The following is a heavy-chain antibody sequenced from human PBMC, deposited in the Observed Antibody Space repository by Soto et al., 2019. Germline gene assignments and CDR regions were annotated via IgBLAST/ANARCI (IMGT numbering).Heavy chain of an antibody. D-gene: IGHD3-9*01. J-gene: IGHJ6*02. V-gene: IGHV1-69*01. CDR2: IIPIFGTA. Sequence: QVQLVQSGAEVKKPGSSVKVSCKASGGTFSSYAISWVRQAPGQGLEWMGGIIPIFGTANYAQEFQGRFTITADESTSTAYMELSSLRADDTAVYYCARDEGNVLRDFEAYYYYYGMDVWGQGTTVTVSS. CDR3: ARDEGNVLRDFEAYYYYYGMDV. CDR1: GGTFSSYA.